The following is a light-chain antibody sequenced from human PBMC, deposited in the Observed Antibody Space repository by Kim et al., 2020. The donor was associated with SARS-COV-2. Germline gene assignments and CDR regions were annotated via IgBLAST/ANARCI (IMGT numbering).Light chain of an antibody. Sequence: LGASVKLTCTLSSGHSSYAIAWHQQQPEKGPRYLMKLNSDGSHCKGDGIPDRFSGSSSGAERYLTISSLQSEDEADYYCQTWGTGIFGGGTKVTVL. CDR2: LNSDGSH. V-gene: IGLV4-69*01. CDR3: QTWGTGI. J-gene: IGLJ2*01. CDR1: SGHSSYA.